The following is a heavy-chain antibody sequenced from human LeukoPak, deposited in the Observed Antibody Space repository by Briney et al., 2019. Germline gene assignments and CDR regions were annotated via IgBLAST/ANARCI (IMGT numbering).Heavy chain of an antibody. J-gene: IGHJ4*02. CDR3: ARAYSSGRNFDY. V-gene: IGHV1-69*01. Sequence: SSVKVSCKASGGTFSSYAISWVRQAPGQGLEWMGGIIPIFGTANYAQKFQGRVTITADGSTSTAYMELSSLRSEDTAVYYCARAYSSGRNFDYWGQGTLVTVSS. D-gene: IGHD6-19*01. CDR1: GGTFSSYA. CDR2: IIPIFGTA.